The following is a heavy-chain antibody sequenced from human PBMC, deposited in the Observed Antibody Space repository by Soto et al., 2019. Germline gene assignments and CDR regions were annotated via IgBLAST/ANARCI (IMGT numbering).Heavy chain of an antibody. D-gene: IGHD5-12*01. CDR3: ARVVTDGYNWDY. CDR1: GFTLSDHY. V-gene: IGHV3-72*01. Sequence: EVQLVESGGGLVQPGGSLRLSCAASGFTLSDHYMDWVRQAPGQGLEWVGRTRNKAQSYTTEYAACVKGRFTISRDDSKNSVYLQMNSLKTEDTAVYYCARVVTDGYNWDYWGQGTLVTVSS. J-gene: IGHJ4*02. CDR2: TRNKAQSYTT.